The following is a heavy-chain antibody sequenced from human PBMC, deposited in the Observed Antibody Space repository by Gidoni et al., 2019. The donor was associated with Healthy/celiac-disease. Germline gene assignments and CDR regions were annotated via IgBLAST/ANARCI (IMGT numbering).Heavy chain of an antibody. J-gene: IGHJ5*02. D-gene: IGHD6-19*01. CDR3: AHRPLFGIAVAGTFWFDP. CDR1: GFSLSTSGVG. Sequence: QITLKESGPTLVKPTQTLTLTCTFSGFSLSTSGVGVGWIRQPPGKALEWLALIYWDDDKRYSPSLKSRLTITKDTSKNQVVLTMTNMDPVDTATYYCAHRPLFGIAVAGTFWFDPWGQGTLVTVSS. V-gene: IGHV2-5*02. CDR2: IYWDDDK.